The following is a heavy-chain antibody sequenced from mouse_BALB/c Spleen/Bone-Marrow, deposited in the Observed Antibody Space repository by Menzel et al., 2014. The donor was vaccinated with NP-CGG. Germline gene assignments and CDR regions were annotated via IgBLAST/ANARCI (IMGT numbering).Heavy chain of an antibody. Sequence: VQLQQSGAELARPGASVKMSCKASGYTFTSYTIQWAKRRPGQGLEWVGYIVPSSGYTDYNQKFKDKTTLTADKSSSTAYMQLSSLTSGDSAVYYCAREARTGAWSPNWGQGTLVTVSA. CDR3: AREARTGAWSPN. CDR2: IVPSSGYT. J-gene: IGHJ3*01. V-gene: IGHV1-4*02. CDR1: GYTFTSYT. D-gene: IGHD4-1*01.